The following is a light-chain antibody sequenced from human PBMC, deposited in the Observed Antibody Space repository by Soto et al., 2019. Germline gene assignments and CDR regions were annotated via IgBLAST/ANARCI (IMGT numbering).Light chain of an antibody. V-gene: IGLV2-14*03. Sequence: QSALTQPASVSGSPGLSITISCTGTSSDVGAYNFVSWYQQHPDKAPKLMIFDVSNRPSGVSNRFSGSKSGNTASLTISGLQYEEEPEYSCGSYNPSSNYVLGTGTKVTV. CDR2: DVS. J-gene: IGLJ1*01. CDR1: SSDVGAYNF. CDR3: GSYNPSSNYV.